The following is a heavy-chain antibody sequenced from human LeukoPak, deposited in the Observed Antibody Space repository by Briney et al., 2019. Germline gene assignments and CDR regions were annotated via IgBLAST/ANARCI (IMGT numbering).Heavy chain of an antibody. CDR2: IYSGGNT. V-gene: IGHV3-53*01. J-gene: IGHJ4*02. D-gene: IGHD2-21*02. CDR1: GFSVSNTY. Sequence: GGSLRLSCAASGFSVSNTYMSWVRQAPGKGLEWVSIIYSGGNTYYADSVKGRFTISRDNSTNTLYLQMNRLRPEDTAVYYCARGTVTAPDYWGQGTLVTVSS. CDR3: ARGTVTAPDY.